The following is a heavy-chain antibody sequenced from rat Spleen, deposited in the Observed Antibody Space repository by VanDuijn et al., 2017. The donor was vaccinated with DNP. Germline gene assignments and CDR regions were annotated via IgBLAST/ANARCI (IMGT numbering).Heavy chain of an antibody. Sequence: EVQLVESGGGLVQPGWSLKLSCVASEFTFRNYDMAWIRQVTGMGLEWVASITSSGGRTYYPDSVKGRFTISRDNAKNTLYLQTNSLRSEDTATYYCARGGRSYFDYWGQGVMVTVSS. CDR2: ITSSGGRT. CDR3: ARGGRSYFDY. V-gene: IGHV5S13*01. CDR1: EFTFRNYD. D-gene: IGHD1-11*01. J-gene: IGHJ2*01.